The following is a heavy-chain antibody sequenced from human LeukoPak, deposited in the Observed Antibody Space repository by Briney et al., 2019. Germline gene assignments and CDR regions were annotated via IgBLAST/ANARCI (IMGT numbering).Heavy chain of an antibody. V-gene: IGHV3-48*01. CDR2: ISSSSSTI. Sequence: PGGSLRLSCAASGFTFSSYGMHWVRQAPGKGLEWVSYISSSSSTIYYADSVKGRFTISRDNAKNSLYLQMNSLRAEDTAVYYCARDIAVAGPYYFDYWGQGTLVTVSS. J-gene: IGHJ4*02. CDR3: ARDIAVAGPYYFDY. CDR1: GFTFSSYG. D-gene: IGHD6-19*01.